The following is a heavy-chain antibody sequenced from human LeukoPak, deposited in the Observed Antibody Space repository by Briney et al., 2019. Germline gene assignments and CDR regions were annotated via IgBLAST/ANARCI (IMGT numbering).Heavy chain of an antibody. V-gene: IGHV4-59*08. J-gene: IGHJ4*02. D-gene: IGHD6-19*01. Sequence: SETLSLTCTVSGGTISSYYWNWIRQPPGKGLEWIGYIHYSGSTKYNPSLKSRVTISVDTSKNQFSLKLSSVTAVDTAVHYCARWYSSGWAFDYWGQGTLVTVSS. CDR2: IHYSGST. CDR1: GGTISSYY. CDR3: ARWYSSGWAFDY.